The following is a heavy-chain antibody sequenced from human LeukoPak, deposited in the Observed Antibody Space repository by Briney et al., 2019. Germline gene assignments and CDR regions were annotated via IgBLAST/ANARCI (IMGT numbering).Heavy chain of an antibody. J-gene: IGHJ5*02. CDR1: GYSISSGYY. V-gene: IGHV4-38-2*01. CDR3: ARRDRWFDP. Sequence: SETLSLTCGVSGYSISSGYYWGWIRQSPGKGLELIGSIYRSGSTYYNPSLKIRVTISVDTSKNQCSLRLASVAAADTAVYYCARRDRWFDPWGQGTLVTVSS. CDR2: IYRSGST.